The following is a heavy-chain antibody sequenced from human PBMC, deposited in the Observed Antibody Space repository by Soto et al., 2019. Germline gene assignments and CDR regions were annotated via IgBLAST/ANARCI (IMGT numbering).Heavy chain of an antibody. CDR3: ARDLLLSYYYYGMDV. Sequence: LRLSCAASGFTFSSYSMNWVRQAPGKGLEWASSISSSSSYIYYADSVKGRFTISRDNAKNSLYLQMNSLRAEDTAVYYCARDLLLSYYYYGMDVWGQGTTVTVSS. V-gene: IGHV3-21*01. J-gene: IGHJ6*02. CDR1: GFTFSSYS. CDR2: ISSSSSYI. D-gene: IGHD2-21*02.